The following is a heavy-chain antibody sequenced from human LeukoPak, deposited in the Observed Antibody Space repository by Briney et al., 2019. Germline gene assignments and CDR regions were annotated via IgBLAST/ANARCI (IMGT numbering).Heavy chain of an antibody. D-gene: IGHD6-13*01. Sequence: PSETLSLTCTVSGGSISSYYWSWSRQPPGKGLEWIGYISYSGSTNYNPSLKSRVTISVDKSKNQFSLKLSSVTAADTAVYYCARFSSSWSAPRILYWGQGTLVTVSS. J-gene: IGHJ4*02. CDR3: ARFSSSWSAPRILY. V-gene: IGHV4-59*12. CDR2: ISYSGST. CDR1: GGSISSYY.